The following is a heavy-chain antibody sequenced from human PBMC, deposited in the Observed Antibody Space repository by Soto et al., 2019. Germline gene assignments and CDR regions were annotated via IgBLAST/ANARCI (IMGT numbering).Heavy chain of an antibody. J-gene: IGHJ4*02. CDR2: IIPIFGTA. CDR1: GGTFSSYA. D-gene: IGHD3-3*01. V-gene: IGHV1-69*13. Sequence: ASVKVSCKASGGTFSSYAISWVRQAPGQGLEWMGGIIPIFGTANYAQKFQGRVTITADESTSTAYMELSSLRSEDTAVYYCARPSGHDLNLDYWGQGTLVTVSS. CDR3: ARPSGHDLNLDY.